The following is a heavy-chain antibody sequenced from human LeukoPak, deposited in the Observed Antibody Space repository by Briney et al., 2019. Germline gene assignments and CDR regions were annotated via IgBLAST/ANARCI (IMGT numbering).Heavy chain of an antibody. CDR1: GFTVSYDY. CDR2: IYAGGSA. CDR3: TRLLPTSNHFFES. Sequence: GGSLRLSCAASGFTVSYDYMSWVRHAPGNGLEWVSVIYAGGSAYYADSVRGRFTISRDNSENTLYLQMNSLRAEDTAVYYCTRLLPTSNHFFESWGQGTLVTVSS. J-gene: IGHJ4*02. D-gene: IGHD2-8*01. V-gene: IGHV3-53*01.